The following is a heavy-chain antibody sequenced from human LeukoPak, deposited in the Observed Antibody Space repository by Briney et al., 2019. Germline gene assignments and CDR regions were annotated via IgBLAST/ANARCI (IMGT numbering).Heavy chain of an antibody. CDR2: ISYSGGT. CDR1: GGSISTGGYY. V-gene: IGHV4-30-4*01. CDR3: ASTSKYIGSGRDDSFDL. D-gene: IGHD3-10*01. J-gene: IGHJ3*01. Sequence: SETLSLTCTVSGGSISTGGYYWSWIRQPPGKGLEWIGYISYSGGTYYNPSLKSRVSISMDTSTSQFSLKMSFVTAADTAVYYCASTSKYIGSGRDDSFDLWGQGTMVTVSS.